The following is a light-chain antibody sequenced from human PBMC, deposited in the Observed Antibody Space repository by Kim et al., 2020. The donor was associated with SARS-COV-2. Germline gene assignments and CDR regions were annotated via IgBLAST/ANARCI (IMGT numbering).Light chain of an antibody. Sequence: QSALTQPASVSGSAGQSITISCTGTSSDVGGYNYVSWYQEHPGKAPKLMIYDVTNRPSGVSNRFSGSKSGNTASLTISGLQAEDEADYYCSSYTSSNTLVFGGGTKVTVL. CDR3: SSYTSSNTLV. J-gene: IGLJ2*01. V-gene: IGLV2-14*03. CDR1: SSDVGGYNY. CDR2: DVT.